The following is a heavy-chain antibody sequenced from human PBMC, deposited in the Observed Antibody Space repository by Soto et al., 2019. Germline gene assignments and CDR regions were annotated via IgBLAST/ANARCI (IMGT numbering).Heavy chain of an antibody. Sequence: KPSETLSLTCTVDSISTYYWNWIRQPPGKGLEWIGYIYYLGRTNYNSSLRSRVTMSIDTSKNQFSLKLSSVTAGDTAIYYCARDPVGATRFDYWGQGVPVTVSS. D-gene: IGHD1-26*01. CDR1: DSISTYY. J-gene: IGHJ4*02. CDR2: IYYLGRT. V-gene: IGHV4-59*01. CDR3: ARDPVGATRFDY.